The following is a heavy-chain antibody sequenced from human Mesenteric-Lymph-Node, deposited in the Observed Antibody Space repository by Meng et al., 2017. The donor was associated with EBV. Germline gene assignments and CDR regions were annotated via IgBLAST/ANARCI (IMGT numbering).Heavy chain of an antibody. D-gene: IGHD3-22*01. J-gene: IGHJ4*02. CDR1: GYTFTGYY. Sequence: QVQMVQAGSGVGKPGASVKVSCKASGYTFTGYYMHWVRQAPGQGLEWMGWMNPNRGNTGYGQKFQGRVTLTWNTSISTAYMEVSSLRSEDTAVYYCARVGDYFDSSGWNYWGQGTLVTVSS. CDR3: ARVGDYFDSSGWNY. CDR2: MNPNRGNT. V-gene: IGHV1-8*02.